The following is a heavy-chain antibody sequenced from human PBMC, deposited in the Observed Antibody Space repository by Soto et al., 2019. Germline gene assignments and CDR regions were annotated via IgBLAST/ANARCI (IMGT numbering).Heavy chain of an antibody. Sequence: QLQLQESGSGLVKPSQTLSLTCAVSGGSISSGGYSWSWIRQPPGKGLEWIGYIYHSGSTYYNPSLKSRVTIAVDRSKNQFSLKLSSVTAADTAVYYCARGLAGDFWTHFDLWGRGTLVTVSS. D-gene: IGHD3-3*01. CDR3: ARGLAGDFWTHFDL. J-gene: IGHJ2*01. V-gene: IGHV4-30-2*01. CDR2: IYHSGST. CDR1: GGSISSGGYS.